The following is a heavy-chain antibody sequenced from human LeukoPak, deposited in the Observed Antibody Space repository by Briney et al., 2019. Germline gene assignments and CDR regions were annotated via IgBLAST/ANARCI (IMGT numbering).Heavy chain of an antibody. CDR3: ARQAGGNSGPFDY. J-gene: IGHJ4*02. Sequence: SETLSLTCTVSGGSISSINSNYCSWIRQPPGKGLEWIGYIYNSGSTNYNPSLKSRVTISVDTSKNQFSLKLSPVTAADTAVYYCARQAGGNSGPFDYWGQGTVVTVSS. V-gene: IGHV4-59*08. CDR1: GGSISSINSNY. CDR2: IYNSGST. D-gene: IGHD4-23*01.